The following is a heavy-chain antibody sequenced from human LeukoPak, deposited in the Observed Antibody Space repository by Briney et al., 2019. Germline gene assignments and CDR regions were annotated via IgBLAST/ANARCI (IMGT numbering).Heavy chain of an antibody. J-gene: IGHJ4*02. CDR1: GFTFSSYW. Sequence: SGGSLRLSCAASGFTFSSYWMSWVRQAPGKGLEWVANIKQDGSEKYYVDSVKGRFTISRDNSKNTLYLQMNSLRAEDTAVYYCARDPGAGEWVFYFDYWGQGTLVTVSS. V-gene: IGHV3-7*01. CDR2: IKQDGSEK. CDR3: ARDPGAGEWVFYFDY. D-gene: IGHD3-16*01.